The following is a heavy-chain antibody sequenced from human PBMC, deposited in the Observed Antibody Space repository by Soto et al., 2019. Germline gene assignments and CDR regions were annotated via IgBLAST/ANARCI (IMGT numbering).Heavy chain of an antibody. CDR3: ARLRYCSSTSCYKIPYYYYGTDV. Sequence: PSETLSLTCTVSGGSISSSSYYWGWIRQPPGKGLEWIGSIYYSGSTYYNPSLKSRVTISVDTSKNQFSLKLSSVTAADTAVYYCARLRYCSSTSCYKIPYYYYGTDVWGQGTTVTVSS. J-gene: IGHJ6*02. CDR1: GGSISSSSYY. D-gene: IGHD2-2*02. V-gene: IGHV4-39*01. CDR2: IYYSGST.